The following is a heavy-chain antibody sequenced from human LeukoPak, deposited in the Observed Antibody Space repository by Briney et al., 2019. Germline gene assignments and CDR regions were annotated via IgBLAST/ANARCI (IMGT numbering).Heavy chain of an antibody. J-gene: IGHJ4*02. CDR1: GFTFSSYA. CDR3: AKPPHTTDQVGATAFDY. Sequence: PGGSLRLSCAASGFTFSSYAMSWVRQAPGKGLEWVSAISGSGGSTYYADSVKGRFTISRDNSKNTLYLQMNSLRAEDTAVYYCAKPPHTTDQVGATAFDYWGQGTLDTVSS. CDR2: ISGSGGST. V-gene: IGHV3-23*01. D-gene: IGHD1-26*01.